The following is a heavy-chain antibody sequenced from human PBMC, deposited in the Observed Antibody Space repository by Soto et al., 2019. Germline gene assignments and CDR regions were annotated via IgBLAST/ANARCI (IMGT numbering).Heavy chain of an antibody. D-gene: IGHD2-15*01. CDR3: ARERDCSGWCCYSGYHYCGTPV. V-gene: IGHV1-2*04. J-gene: IGHJ6*02. CDR1: GYSFTDYQ. Sequence: SSVKVSCKASGYSFTDYQIHWVRQAPGQGLEWLGRINPKSGGTSTAQKFQGWVTMTTDTSISTASMELTRLTSDDTAVYYCARERDCSGWCCYSGYHYCGTPVCGQGTIVTAFS. CDR2: INPKSGGT.